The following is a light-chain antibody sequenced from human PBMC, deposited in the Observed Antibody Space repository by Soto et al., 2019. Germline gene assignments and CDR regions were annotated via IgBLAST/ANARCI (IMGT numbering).Light chain of an antibody. Sequence: QSVLTQPASVSGSPGQSITISCTGTSSDVCGYNYVSWYQQHPGRAPQLMIYDVSHRPSGVSNRFSGSRSGNTASLTISGLQAEDEADYYCSSYATSTTVLFGGGTKLTVL. J-gene: IGLJ2*01. CDR2: DVS. V-gene: IGLV2-14*03. CDR3: SSYATSTTVL. CDR1: SSDVCGYNY.